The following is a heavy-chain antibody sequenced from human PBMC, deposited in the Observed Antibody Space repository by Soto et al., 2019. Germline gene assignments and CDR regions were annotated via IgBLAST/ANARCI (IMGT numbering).Heavy chain of an antibody. D-gene: IGHD5-12*01. J-gene: IGHJ6*02. Sequence: PGGSLRLSCAASGFTFSSYIMNWVRQAPGKGLEWVSSISSSSSYIYYADSVKGRFTISRDNAKNSLYLQMNSLRAEDTAVYYCAREGGDSGYDLPGNYYYGMDVWGQGTTVTVSS. CDR2: ISSSSSYI. CDR3: AREGGDSGYDLPGNYYYGMDV. V-gene: IGHV3-21*01. CDR1: GFTFSSYI.